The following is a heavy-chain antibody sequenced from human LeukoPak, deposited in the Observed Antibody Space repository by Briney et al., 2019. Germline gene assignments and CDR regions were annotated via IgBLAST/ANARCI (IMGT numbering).Heavy chain of an antibody. J-gene: IGHJ4*02. V-gene: IGHV3-74*01. CDR1: GFTFSSHY. Sequence: RPGGSLRLSCAASGFTFSSHYIHWVRQTPGKGLVWVARINSDGSSTNYADSVKGRFTISVDNAKNARYLQMNSLRAEDTAVYYCARGGYTESYSLLSYWGQGTLVTVSS. D-gene: IGHD1-26*01. CDR2: INSDGSST. CDR3: ARGGYTESYSLLSY.